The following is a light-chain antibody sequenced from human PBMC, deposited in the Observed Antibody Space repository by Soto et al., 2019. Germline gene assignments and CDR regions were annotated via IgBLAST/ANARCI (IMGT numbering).Light chain of an antibody. V-gene: IGLV2-11*01. CDR1: SSDVCGSNY. CDR3: CSYAGSYTLV. Sequence: QPVLTQPRSVSGSHGQSVTISCTGTSSDVCGSNYVSWYQQHTVKSPKLMIYDVSTRPSGVPDRFSGSKSGNTASLTISGLQAEDEDDYYCCSYAGSYTLVFGGGTKLTVL. J-gene: IGLJ2*01. CDR2: DVS.